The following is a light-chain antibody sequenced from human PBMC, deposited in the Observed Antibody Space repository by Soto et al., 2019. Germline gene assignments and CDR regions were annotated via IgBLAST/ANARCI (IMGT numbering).Light chain of an antibody. CDR2: EVN. CDR1: RSDGGGYNY. V-gene: IGLV2-14*01. CDR3: SSYTSSSAYV. Sequence: QSVRTEPASVSGSPGQSITISCTGTRSDGGGYNYVSWYQQHPGKAPKLMSYEVNNRPSGVSNRFSGSKSGNKASLTISGLQAENEVDYYCSSYTSSSAYVFGTGTKVT. J-gene: IGLJ1*01.